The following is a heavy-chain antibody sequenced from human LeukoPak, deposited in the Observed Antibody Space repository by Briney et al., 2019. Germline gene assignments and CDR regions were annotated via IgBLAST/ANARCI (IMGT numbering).Heavy chain of an antibody. CDR1: GFTFSSYE. CDR3: AREWVNNGWPLDY. CDR2: ISSSGSTI. J-gene: IGHJ4*02. Sequence: SGGSLRLSCVASGFTFSSYEMNWVRQAPGKGLEWVSYISSSGSTIYYADSVKGRFTISRDNAKNSPYLQMNSLRAEDTAVYYCAREWVNNGWPLDYWGQGTLVTVSS. D-gene: IGHD6-19*01. V-gene: IGHV3-48*03.